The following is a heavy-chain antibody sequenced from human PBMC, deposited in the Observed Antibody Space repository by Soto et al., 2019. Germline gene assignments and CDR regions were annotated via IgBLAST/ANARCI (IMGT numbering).Heavy chain of an antibody. D-gene: IGHD6-13*01. CDR1: GCTFTGYY. CDR3: ARGGRQQLVIGYYYGMDV. CDR2: INPNSGGT. V-gene: IGHV1-2*02. Sequence: ASVKVSCKACGCTFTGYYMHWVRQSPGQGLEWMGWINPNSGGTNYAQKFQGRVTMTRDTSISTAYMELSRLRSDDTAVFYCARGGRQQLVIGYYYGMDVWGQGTTVTVSS. J-gene: IGHJ6*02.